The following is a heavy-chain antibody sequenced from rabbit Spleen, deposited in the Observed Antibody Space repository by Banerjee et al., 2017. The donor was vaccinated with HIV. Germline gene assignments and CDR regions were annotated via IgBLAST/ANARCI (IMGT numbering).Heavy chain of an antibody. D-gene: IGHD6-1*01. CDR3: ARSASGYGHAIDL. V-gene: IGHV1S40*01. CDR1: GFSFSSSYY. Sequence: QSLEESGGDLVKPGASLTLTCTASGFSFSSSYYMCWVRQAPGKGLEWIACIHVGSSGSTYYASWAKGRFTISKTSSTTVTLQMTSLTAADTATYFCARSASGYGHAIDLWGPGTLVTVS. CDR2: IHVGSSGST. J-gene: IGHJ4*01.